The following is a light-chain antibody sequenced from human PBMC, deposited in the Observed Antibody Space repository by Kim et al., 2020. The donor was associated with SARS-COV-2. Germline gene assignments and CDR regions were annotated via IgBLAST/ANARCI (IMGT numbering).Light chain of an antibody. CDR3: AAWDDSLSGYVV. CDR1: SSDIGSNY. V-gene: IGLV1-47*02. J-gene: IGLJ2*01. Sequence: QSVTISCSGSSSDIGSNYVYWYQQLPGTAPKLLIYSNNQRPSGVPDRFSGSKSGTSASLAISGLRSEDEADYYCAAWDDSLSGYVVFGGGTQLTVL. CDR2: SNN.